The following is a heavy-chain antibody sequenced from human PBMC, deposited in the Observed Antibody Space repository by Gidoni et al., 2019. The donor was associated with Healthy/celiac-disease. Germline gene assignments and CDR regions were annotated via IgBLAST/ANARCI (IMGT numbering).Heavy chain of an antibody. CDR3: AKDLSYGYSSSWYYPGYYYGMDV. CDR2: ISYDGSNK. Sequence: QVQLVESGGGVVQPGRSLRLSCAASGFTFSSYGMHWVRQAPGKGLEWVAVISYDGSNKYYADSVKGRFTISRDNSKNTLYLQMNSLRAEDTAVYYCAKDLSYGYSSSWYYPGYYYGMDVWGQGTTVTVSS. V-gene: IGHV3-30*18. D-gene: IGHD6-13*01. CDR1: GFTFSSYG. J-gene: IGHJ6*02.